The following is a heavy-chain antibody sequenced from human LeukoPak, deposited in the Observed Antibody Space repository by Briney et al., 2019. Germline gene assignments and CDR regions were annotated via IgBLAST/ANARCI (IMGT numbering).Heavy chain of an antibody. V-gene: IGHV4-31*03. J-gene: IGHJ4*02. Sequence: SETLSLTCTVSGGSISSGGYYWSWIRQHPGEGLEWIGYIYYSGSTYYNPSLKSRVTISVDTSKNQFSLKLSSVTAADTAVYCCASRLEDGYGDYFDWGQGTLVTVSS. CDR2: IYYSGST. CDR3: ASRLEDGYGDYFD. CDR1: GGSISSGGYY. D-gene: IGHD4-17*01.